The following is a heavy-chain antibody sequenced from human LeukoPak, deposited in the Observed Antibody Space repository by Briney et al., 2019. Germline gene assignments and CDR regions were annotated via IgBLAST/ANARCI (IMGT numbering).Heavy chain of an antibody. CDR2: MYHSGST. CDR3: ARGRGQQLGNFDY. V-gene: IGHV4-38-2*01. D-gene: IGHD6-13*01. J-gene: IGHJ4*02. CDR1: GGSFSGYY. Sequence: SETLSLTCAVYGGSFSGYYWGWLRQPPGKGLEWIESMYHSGSTYYNPSLKSRVTMSVDTSKNQFSLKLSSVTAADTAVYYCARGRGQQLGNFDYWGQGTLVTVSS.